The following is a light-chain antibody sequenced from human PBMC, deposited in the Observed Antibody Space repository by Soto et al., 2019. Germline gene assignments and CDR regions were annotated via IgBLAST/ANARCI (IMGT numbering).Light chain of an antibody. Sequence: QSVLTQPPSVSAAPGQKVTISFSGSDSNIGNNFVSWYQRLPGTAPKLLIYDNIKRPSGIPDRFSGSKSGTSATLGITGLQTGDEADYYCGTWDYSLTAVVFGGGTKVTVL. CDR1: DSNIGNNF. J-gene: IGLJ2*01. CDR3: GTWDYSLTAVV. CDR2: DNI. V-gene: IGLV1-51*01.